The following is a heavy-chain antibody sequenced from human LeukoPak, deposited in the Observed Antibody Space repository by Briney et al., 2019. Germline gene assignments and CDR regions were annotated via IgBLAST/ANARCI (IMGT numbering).Heavy chain of an antibody. Sequence: ASVKVSCKASGYTFTSYGISRVRQAPGQGLEWMGWISAYNGNTNYAQKLQGRVTMTTDTSTSTAYMELRSLRSDDTAVYYCARRVRGVITVNYYYYMDVWGKGTTVTVSS. J-gene: IGHJ6*03. CDR3: ARRVRGVITVNYYYYMDV. V-gene: IGHV1-18*01. D-gene: IGHD3-10*01. CDR1: GYTFTSYG. CDR2: ISAYNGNT.